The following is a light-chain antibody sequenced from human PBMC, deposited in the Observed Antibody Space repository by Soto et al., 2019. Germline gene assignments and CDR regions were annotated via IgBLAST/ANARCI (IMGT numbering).Light chain of an antibody. CDR2: DAA. CDR3: QQYHTSSIP. Sequence: DIQMTQSPSTLSASVGDRVTITCRASQTISRWLAWYQQKPGKTPTLLICDAATWARGVPSRFSGTGSGTAFTLSIDSLQPDDFATYYCQQYHTSSIPFGQGTKVDI. CDR1: QTISRW. V-gene: IGKV1-5*01. J-gene: IGKJ1*01.